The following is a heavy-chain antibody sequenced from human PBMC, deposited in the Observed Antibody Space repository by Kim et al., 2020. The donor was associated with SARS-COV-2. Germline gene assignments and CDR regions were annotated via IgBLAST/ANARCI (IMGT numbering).Heavy chain of an antibody. V-gene: IGHV1-46*01. J-gene: IGHJ4*02. Sequence: EQKFQGRVTMTRDTSTSTVYMELSSLRSEDTAVYYCARDIGIAVAGLDDYWGQGTLVTVSS. CDR3: ARDIGIAVAGLDDY. D-gene: IGHD6-19*01.